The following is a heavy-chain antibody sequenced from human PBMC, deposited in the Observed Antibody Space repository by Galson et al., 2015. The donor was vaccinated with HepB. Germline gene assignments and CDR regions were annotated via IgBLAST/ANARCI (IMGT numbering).Heavy chain of an antibody. V-gene: IGHV1-69*13. Sequence: SVKVSCKASGGSFSNDAISWVRQAPGQGPEWMGGIIPLFGSVNYAQKFLGRVTITADESNSTAYMELSSLRSEDTAVYYCARDVGDYLAYHWFDPWGQGTLVPVSS. CDR3: ARDVGDYLAYHWFDP. CDR1: GGSFSNDA. J-gene: IGHJ5*01. CDR2: IIPLFGSV. D-gene: IGHD4-17*01.